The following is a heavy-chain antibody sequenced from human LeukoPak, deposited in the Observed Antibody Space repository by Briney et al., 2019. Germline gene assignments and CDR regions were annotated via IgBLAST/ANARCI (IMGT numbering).Heavy chain of an antibody. V-gene: IGHV3-48*03. CDR2: ISSSGSTI. CDR3: ARGPGYCSGGSCIYFDY. Sequence: GGSLRLSCAASGFTFSSYEMNWVRQAPGKGLEWVSYISSSGSTIYYADSVKGRFTISRDNAKNTLYLQMNSLRAEDTAVYYCARGPGYCSGGSCIYFDYWGHGTLVTVSS. D-gene: IGHD2-15*01. CDR1: GFTFSSYE. J-gene: IGHJ4*01.